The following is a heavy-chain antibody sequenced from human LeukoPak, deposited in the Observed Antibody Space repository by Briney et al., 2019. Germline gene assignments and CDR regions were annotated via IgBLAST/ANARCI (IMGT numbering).Heavy chain of an antibody. CDR3: ATEEYYYGMAV. CDR2: ISYDGSSK. Sequence: GGSLRLSCAASGLDYRTYGMHCVRQAPGKGLEWVAVISYDGSSKCYADSVKGRFTISRDSPENTLYLQMNSLRAEDTAVYHCATEEYYYGMAVWGQGTTVTVSS. V-gene: IGHV3-30*03. CDR1: GLDYRTYG. J-gene: IGHJ6*02.